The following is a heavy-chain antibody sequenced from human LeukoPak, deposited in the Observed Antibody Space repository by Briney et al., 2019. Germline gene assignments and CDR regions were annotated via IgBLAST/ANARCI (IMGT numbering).Heavy chain of an antibody. V-gene: IGHV4-39*07. CDR1: GGSISSSSYY. CDR2: IYYSGST. Sequence: TTSETLSLTCTVSGGSISSSSYYWGWIRQPPGKGLEWIGSIYYSGSTYYNPSLKSRVTISVDTSKNQFSLKLSSVTAADTAVYYCARGLLTTMVRGVFFDYWGQGTLVTVSS. J-gene: IGHJ4*02. CDR3: ARGLLTTMVRGVFFDY. D-gene: IGHD3-10*01.